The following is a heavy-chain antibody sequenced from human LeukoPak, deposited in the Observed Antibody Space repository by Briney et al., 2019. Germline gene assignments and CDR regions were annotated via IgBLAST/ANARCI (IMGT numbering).Heavy chain of an antibody. CDR3: ARAQVVWELLGHFDY. CDR1: GYTFTSYA. Sequence: ASVKVSCTASGYTFTSYAMHWVRQAPGQRREWMGWINAGNGNTKYSQKFQGRVTITRDTSASTAYMGLSSLRSEDTAVYYCARAQVVWELLGHFDYWGQGTLVTVSS. V-gene: IGHV1-3*01. D-gene: IGHD1-26*01. CDR2: INAGNGNT. J-gene: IGHJ4*02.